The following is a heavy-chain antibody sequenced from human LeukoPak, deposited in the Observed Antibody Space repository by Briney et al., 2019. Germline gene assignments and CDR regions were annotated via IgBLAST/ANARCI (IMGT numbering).Heavy chain of an antibody. CDR2: ISSSSSSI. CDR3: ARDPKTDSGSYSYFDY. D-gene: IGHD1-26*01. J-gene: IGHJ4*02. CDR1: GFTFSNYS. V-gene: IGHV3-48*01. Sequence: GGSLRLSCAASGFTFSNYSMNWVRQAPGKGLEWVSYISSSSSSIYYSDSVKGRFTISRDNAKNSLCLQMNSLRADDTAVYYCARDPKTDSGSYSYFDYWGQGTLVTVSS.